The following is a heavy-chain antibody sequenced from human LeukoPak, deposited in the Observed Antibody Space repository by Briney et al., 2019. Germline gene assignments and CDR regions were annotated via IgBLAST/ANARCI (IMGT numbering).Heavy chain of an antibody. Sequence: SGPTLLKPTPTLTLTCTFSGFSLSTPGVGVGWIRQPPGKALEWLALIYWDDDKRYSTPLKNRLTITKDTSKNQVALTMTNMDPVDTATYYCARVLQKVYTYEEYWGQGTLVTVSS. V-gene: IGHV2-5*02. D-gene: IGHD2/OR15-2a*01. J-gene: IGHJ4*02. CDR1: GFSLSTPGVG. CDR3: ARVLQKVYTYEEY. CDR2: IYWDDDK.